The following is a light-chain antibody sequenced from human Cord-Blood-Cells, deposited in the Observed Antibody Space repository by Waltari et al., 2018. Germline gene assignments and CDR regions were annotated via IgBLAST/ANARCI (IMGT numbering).Light chain of an antibody. J-gene: IGKJ2*01. CDR1: QSISSY. CDR2: AAS. Sequence: DIQMTQSPSSLSASVGDRVTITCRASQSISSYLNWYQQKPGKAPKLLIYAASSLQSGVPPRFSGSGSGTDFTLTISSLQPEDFATYYCQQSYSTPYTFGQGTKLESK. CDR3: QQSYSTPYT. V-gene: IGKV1-39*01.